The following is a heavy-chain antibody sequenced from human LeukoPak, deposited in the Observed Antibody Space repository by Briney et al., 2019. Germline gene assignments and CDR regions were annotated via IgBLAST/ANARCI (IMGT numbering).Heavy chain of an antibody. V-gene: IGHV3-7*03. J-gene: IGHJ6*04. CDR1: GFTFSSYW. CDR2: IKQDGSEK. Sequence: GGSLRLSCAASGFTFSSYWMSWVRQAPGKGLEWVANIKQDGSEKYYVDSVKGQFTISRDNAKNSLYLQMNSLRAEDTAVYYCARVGLRYCSSTSCTGGMDVWGKGTTVTVSS. D-gene: IGHD2-2*01. CDR3: ARVGLRYCSSTSCTGGMDV.